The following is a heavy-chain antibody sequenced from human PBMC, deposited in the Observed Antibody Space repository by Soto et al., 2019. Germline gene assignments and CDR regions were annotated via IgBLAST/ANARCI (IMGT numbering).Heavy chain of an antibody. CDR2: IYYSGST. CDR1: GGSISSGGYY. CDR3: ACSMVRGVIDYFDY. V-gene: IGHV4-31*03. Sequence: QVQLQESGPGLVKPSQTLSLTCTVSGGSISSGGYYWSWSRQHSGKGLEWIGYIYYSGSTYYNPSLKSRVTISVDTSKNQFSLKLSSVTAADTAVYYCACSMVRGVIDYFDYWGQGTLVTVSS. J-gene: IGHJ4*02. D-gene: IGHD3-10*01.